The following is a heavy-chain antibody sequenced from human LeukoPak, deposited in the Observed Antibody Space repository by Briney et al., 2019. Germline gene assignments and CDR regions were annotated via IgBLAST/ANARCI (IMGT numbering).Heavy chain of an antibody. CDR3: AYDSSGYSGYFDY. CDR1: GYTFTGYY. Sequence: ASVKVPCKASGYTFTGYYMHWVRQAPGQGLEWMGIINPSGGSTSYAQKFQGRVTMTRDMSTSTVYMELSSLRSEDTAVYYCAYDSSGYSGYFDYWGQGTLVTVSS. D-gene: IGHD3-22*01. CDR2: INPSGGST. J-gene: IGHJ4*02. V-gene: IGHV1-46*01.